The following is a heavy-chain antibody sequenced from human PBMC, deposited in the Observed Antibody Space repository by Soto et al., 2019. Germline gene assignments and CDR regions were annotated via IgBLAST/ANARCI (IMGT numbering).Heavy chain of an antibody. Sequence: EVQLVESGGGLVQPGGSLKLSCAASGFSLSDSVMHWVRQVSGKGLEWVGRITSTADTYATSYTASVKCSFTVSRDDSKNTAYLQMNSLKTEDTAVYYCTGSLSFAFDIWGQGTMVHVSS. J-gene: IGHJ3*02. CDR3: TGSLSFAFDI. V-gene: IGHV3-73*01. CDR2: ITSTADTYAT. CDR1: GFSLSDSV.